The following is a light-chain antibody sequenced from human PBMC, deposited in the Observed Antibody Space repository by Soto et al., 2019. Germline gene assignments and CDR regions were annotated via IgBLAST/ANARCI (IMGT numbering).Light chain of an antibody. Sequence: EIVLTQSPSTLSLSPGERASLSCRASQSVSSYLAWYQQKPGQAPRLLIYDTSNRATDIPARFSGSGSGTDFTLTISSLEPEDFAVYYCHQYGSSPTFGQGTRLEI. J-gene: IGKJ5*01. CDR3: HQYGSSPT. CDR1: QSVSSY. V-gene: IGKV3-11*01. CDR2: DTS.